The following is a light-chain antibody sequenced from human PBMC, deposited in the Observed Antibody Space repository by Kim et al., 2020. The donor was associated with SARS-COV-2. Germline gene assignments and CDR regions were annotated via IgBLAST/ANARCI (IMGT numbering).Light chain of an antibody. Sequence: SPGERATRSCRASQSVSNILAWYQQKPGQAPRLLIYAASTRATGIPARFSGSGSGTEFTLTISSLQSEDFAVYYCQQYDNWPPWTFGQGTKVDIK. J-gene: IGKJ1*01. CDR2: AAS. V-gene: IGKV3-15*01. CDR3: QQYDNWPPWT. CDR1: QSVSNI.